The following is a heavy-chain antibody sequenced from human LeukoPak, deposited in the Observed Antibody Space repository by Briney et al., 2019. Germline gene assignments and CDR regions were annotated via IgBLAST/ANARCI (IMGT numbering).Heavy chain of an antibody. CDR1: GFTFSSYA. V-gene: IGHV3-23*01. Sequence: GGSLGLSCAASGFTFSSYAMSWVRQAPGKGLEWVSAISGSGGSTYYADSVKGRFTISRDNSKNTLYLQMNSLRAEDTAVYYCASKGLLLWFGELLFPYWGQGTLVTVSS. J-gene: IGHJ4*02. CDR3: ASKGLLLWFGELLFPY. D-gene: IGHD3-10*01. CDR2: ISGSGGST.